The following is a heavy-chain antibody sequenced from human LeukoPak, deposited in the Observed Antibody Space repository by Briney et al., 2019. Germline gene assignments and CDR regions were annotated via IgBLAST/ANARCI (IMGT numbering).Heavy chain of an antibody. CDR2: FWYDGSKK. J-gene: IGHJ4*02. D-gene: IGHD2-21*01. CDR3: TRDAGLCVHDY. V-gene: IGHV3-33*01. Sequence: GRSLRPSCAASGFTFSSYGMHWVRQGPGKGLEWVAVFWYDGSKKYYADSVKGRFTISRDISKKTLYLQMDSLRVEDTAVYYCTRDAGLCVHDYWGQGTLVTVSS. CDR1: GFTFSSYG.